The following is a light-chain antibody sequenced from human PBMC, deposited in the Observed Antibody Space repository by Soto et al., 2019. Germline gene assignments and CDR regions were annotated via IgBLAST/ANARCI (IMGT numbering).Light chain of an antibody. Sequence: DIQMTQSPSSLSASIGDTVTITCRASQRINFYLNWYQQQPGKAPSLLIYAAKNLESGVPSRFSGGGSGSEFTLTVSSLRPEDFATYYCQQSSSIPHTFGQGTKVAIK. V-gene: IGKV1-39*01. CDR2: AAK. J-gene: IGKJ1*01. CDR3: QQSSSIPHT. CDR1: QRINFY.